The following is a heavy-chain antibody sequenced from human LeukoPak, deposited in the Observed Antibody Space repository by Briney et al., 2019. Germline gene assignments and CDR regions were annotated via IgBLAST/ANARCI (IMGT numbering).Heavy chain of an antibody. CDR1: GGTFSSYG. J-gene: IGHJ4*02. CDR3: ARSQRAGYNVYHFDY. V-gene: IGHV1-69*01. Sequence: GASVKVSCKASGGTFSSYGVSWVRQAPGQGLEWMGGIVPIFRSTTYAQKVRGRVTITADESMSTVYMEMSSLRSEDTAVYYCARSQRAGYNVYHFDYWGQGTLVTVSS. CDR2: IVPIFRST. D-gene: IGHD5-24*01.